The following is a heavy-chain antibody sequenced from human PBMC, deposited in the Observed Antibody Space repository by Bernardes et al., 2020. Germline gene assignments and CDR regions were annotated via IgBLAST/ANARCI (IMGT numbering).Heavy chain of an antibody. Sequence: GGSLRLSCAASGFTFSSYSMNWVRQAPGKGLEWVSSISSSSSYIYYADSVKGRFTISRDNAKNSLYLQMNSLRAEDTAVYYCARTALIGDPFDYWGQGTLVTVSS. CDR1: GFTFSSYS. CDR2: ISSSSSYI. CDR3: ARTALIGDPFDY. V-gene: IGHV3-21*01. J-gene: IGHJ4*02. D-gene: IGHD4-17*01.